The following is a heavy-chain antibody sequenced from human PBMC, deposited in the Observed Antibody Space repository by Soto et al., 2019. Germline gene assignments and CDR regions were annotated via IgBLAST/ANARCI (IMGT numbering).Heavy chain of an antibody. V-gene: IGHV3-30*18. J-gene: IGHJ5*02. D-gene: IGHD3-3*01. CDR2: ISYDGSNK. CDR1: GFTFISYG. Sequence: GGSLRLSCAASGFTFISYGMHWVRQAPCKGLEWVAVISYDGSNKYYADSVKGRFTISRDNSKNTLYLQMNSLRAEDTAVYYCAKSGYYTRNNWFDPWGQGTLVTVSS. CDR3: AKSGYYTRNNWFDP.